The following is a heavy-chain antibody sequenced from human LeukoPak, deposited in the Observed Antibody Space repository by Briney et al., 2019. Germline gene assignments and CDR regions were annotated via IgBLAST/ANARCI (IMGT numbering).Heavy chain of an antibody. V-gene: IGHV1-2*02. D-gene: IGHD2-15*01. CDR3: ARDRDCSGGSCYAWFDP. CDR2: INPNSGGT. CDR1: GYTFTGYY. Sequence: ASVKVSCKASGYTFTGYYMHWVRQAPGPGLEWMGWINPNSGGTNYAQKFQGRVTMTRDTSISTAYMELSRLRSDDTAVYYCARDRDCSGGSCYAWFDPWGQGTLVTVSS. J-gene: IGHJ5*02.